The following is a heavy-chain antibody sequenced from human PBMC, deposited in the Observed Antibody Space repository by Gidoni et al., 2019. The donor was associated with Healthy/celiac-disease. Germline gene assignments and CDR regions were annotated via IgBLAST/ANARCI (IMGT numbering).Heavy chain of an antibody. CDR3: ASPLDDSSGPLIV. V-gene: IGHV3-30*03. J-gene: IGHJ4*02. CDR1: GFTFSSYG. D-gene: IGHD3-22*01. CDR2: ISYDGSNK. Sequence: QVQLVESGGGVVQPGRSLRLSCAASGFTFSSYGIHWVRQAPGKGLEWVAVISYDGSNKYYADSVKGRFTISRDNSKNTLYLQMNSLRAEDTAVYYCASPLDDSSGPLIVWGQGTLVTVSS.